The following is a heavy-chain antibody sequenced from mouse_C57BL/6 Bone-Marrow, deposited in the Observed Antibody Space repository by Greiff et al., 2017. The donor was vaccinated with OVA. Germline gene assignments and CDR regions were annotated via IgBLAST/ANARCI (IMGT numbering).Heavy chain of an antibody. CDR1: GYAFSSYW. CDR3: ARKGSLGYAMDY. Sequence: QVQLQQSGAELVKPGASVKISCKASGYAFSSYWMNWVKQRPGKGLEWIGQIYPGDGDTNYNGKFKGKATLTADKSSSTAYMQLSSLTSEDSAVYFCARKGSLGYAMDYWGQGTSVTVSS. J-gene: IGHJ4*01. V-gene: IGHV1-80*01. CDR2: IYPGDGDT. D-gene: IGHD3-3*01.